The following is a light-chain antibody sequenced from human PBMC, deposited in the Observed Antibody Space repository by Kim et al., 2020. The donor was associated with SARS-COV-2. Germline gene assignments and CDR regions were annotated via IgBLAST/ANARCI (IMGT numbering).Light chain of an antibody. J-gene: IGKJ2*01. CDR1: QSVADNH. Sequence: LSPGERVILSCRASQSVADNHVAWFQQEPGQAPRLLIYGTSSRATGIPDRFSGSGSGTDFTLIISRLEPEDSAVYYCQQYDRPPYTFGQGTKLEI. CDR2: GTS. CDR3: QQYDRPPYT. V-gene: IGKV3-20*01.